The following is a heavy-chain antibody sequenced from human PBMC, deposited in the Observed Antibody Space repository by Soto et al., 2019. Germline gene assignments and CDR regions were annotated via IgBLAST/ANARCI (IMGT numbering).Heavy chain of an antibody. CDR3: ARCDVCYPGGDDAFDL. CDR1: GGTFSSHA. J-gene: IGHJ3*01. D-gene: IGHD2-21*02. Sequence: QVQLVQSGAEVKKPGSSVKVSCKTSGGTFSSHALTWLRQAPGQGLEWMGGIIPMFGTTYTSKKFQGRVAISADETTSTLELSSLRSEDTAVYFCARCDVCYPGGDDAFDLWGQGTTVIVSS. V-gene: IGHV1-69*01. CDR2: IIPMFGTT.